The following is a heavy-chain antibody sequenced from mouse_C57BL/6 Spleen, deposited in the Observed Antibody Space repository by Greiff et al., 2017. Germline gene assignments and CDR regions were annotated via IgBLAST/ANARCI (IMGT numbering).Heavy chain of an antibody. J-gene: IGHJ2*01. CDR3: ARWDGYHFDY. Sequence: LQQSGASVKISCTASGYAFSSYWMNWVKQRPGKGLEWIGQIYPGDGDTTYNGKFKGKATLTADKSSSTAYIQLSSLTSEDSAVYFCARWDGYHFDYWGQGTTLTVSA. D-gene: IGHD2-3*01. CDR1: GYAFSSYW. V-gene: IGHV1-80*01. CDR2: IYPGDGDT.